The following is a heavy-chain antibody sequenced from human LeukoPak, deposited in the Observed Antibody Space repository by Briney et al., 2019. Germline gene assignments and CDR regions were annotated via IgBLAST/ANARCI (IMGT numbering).Heavy chain of an antibody. D-gene: IGHD3-22*01. Sequence: GASVKVSCKASGYAFTGYYMHWVRQAPGQGLEWMGWINPNSGGTNYAQKFQGRVTMTRDTSISTAYMELSRLRSDDTAVYYCAREGHYDSSTFDYWGQGTLVTVSS. J-gene: IGHJ4*02. V-gene: IGHV1-2*02. CDR2: INPNSGGT. CDR3: AREGHYDSSTFDY. CDR1: GYAFTGYY.